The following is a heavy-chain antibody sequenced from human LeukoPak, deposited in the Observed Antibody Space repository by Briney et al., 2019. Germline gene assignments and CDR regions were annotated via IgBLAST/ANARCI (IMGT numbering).Heavy chain of an antibody. Sequence: ASVKVSCKASGYTFNTYGIIWVRQAPGQGLEWMGWISAYNGDTTYAQKLQGRVTLTTDASTSTAYMELRSLRSDDTAVYYCARESTGGSLEIDYWGQGTLVTGSS. J-gene: IGHJ4*02. CDR2: ISAYNGDT. D-gene: IGHD2-8*02. V-gene: IGHV1-18*01. CDR1: GYTFNTYG. CDR3: ARESTGGSLEIDY.